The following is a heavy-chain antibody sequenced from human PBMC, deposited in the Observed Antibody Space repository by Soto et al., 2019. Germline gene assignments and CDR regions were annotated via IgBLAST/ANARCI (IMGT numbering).Heavy chain of an antibody. J-gene: IGHJ2*01. V-gene: IGHV4-61*02. CDR1: GGSVSSGSYY. D-gene: IGHD6-13*01. Sequence: PSETLSLTCTVSGGSVSSGSYYWSWIRQSAGKGLEWIGRIYSTGTTNFNPSLKSRLTMSMDMSKNQVSLNLTSVTAADTAVYYCVRDRADFSSTYYHYFSVWGRGALVTVSS. CDR3: VRDRADFSSTYYHYFSV. CDR2: IYSTGTT.